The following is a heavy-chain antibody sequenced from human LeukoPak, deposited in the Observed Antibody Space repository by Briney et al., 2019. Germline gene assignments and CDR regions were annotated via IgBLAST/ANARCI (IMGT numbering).Heavy chain of an antibody. D-gene: IGHD3-10*01. V-gene: IGHV4-61*02. CDR2: IYTSGST. CDR3: ASLYGSGSYYPNPFDY. J-gene: IGHJ4*02. Sequence: SDTLSLTCTVSGGSISSGSYYWSWIRQPAGKGLEWIGRIYTSGSTNYNPSLKSRVTISVDTSKNQFSLKLSSVTAADTAVYYCASLYGSGSYYPNPFDYWGQGTLVTVSS. CDR1: GGSISSGSYY.